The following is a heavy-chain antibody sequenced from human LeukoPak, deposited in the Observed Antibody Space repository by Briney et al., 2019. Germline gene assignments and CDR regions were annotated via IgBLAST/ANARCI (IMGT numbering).Heavy chain of an antibody. V-gene: IGHV1-8*01. CDR2: MNPNSGNT. CDR1: GYTFTSYG. D-gene: IGHD5-24*01. Sequence: GASVKVSCKASGYTFTSYGINWVRQATGQGLEWMGWMNPNSGNTGYAQKFQGRVTMTRDTSTSTVYMELSSLRSEDTAVYYCARDLWDKMATIPKPLGYWGQGTLVTVSS. CDR3: ARDLWDKMATIPKPLGY. J-gene: IGHJ4*02.